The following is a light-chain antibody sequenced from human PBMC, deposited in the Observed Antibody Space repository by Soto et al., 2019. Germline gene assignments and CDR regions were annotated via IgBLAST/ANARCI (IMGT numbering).Light chain of an antibody. CDR1: QDISDF. J-gene: IGKJ1*01. CDR2: AAS. Sequence: DIQMTQSPSAMTAAVGDRATITYRASQDISDFLGWFQQKPGEVPKRLIYAASSLESGVPSRFSGSGSGTEFTLTISSLQPEDFATYYCLQNNRYPWTFGQGTKVDIK. V-gene: IGKV1-17*03. CDR3: LQNNRYPWT.